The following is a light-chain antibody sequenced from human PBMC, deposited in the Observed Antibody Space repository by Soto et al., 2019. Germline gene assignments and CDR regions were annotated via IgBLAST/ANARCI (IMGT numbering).Light chain of an antibody. Sequence: QSVLTQPTSVSVSPGQSITISCTGNHNDIGTYDYVSWYQQHPGRAPRLLIHGVTTRPSGISDRFSASKSGLTASLTISGLQPEDEADYYCSSFTSNRIDVFGPGTKVTVL. J-gene: IGLJ1*01. CDR2: GVT. CDR1: HNDIGTYDY. CDR3: SSFTSNRIDV. V-gene: IGLV2-14*03.